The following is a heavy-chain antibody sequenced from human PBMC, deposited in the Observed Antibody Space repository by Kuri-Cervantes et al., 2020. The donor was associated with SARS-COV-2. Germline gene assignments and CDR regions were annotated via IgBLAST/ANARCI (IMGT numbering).Heavy chain of an antibody. D-gene: IGHD2-21*01. CDR1: GYTFTSHA. Sequence: ASVKVSCKASGYTFTSHAMNWVRQAPGQGLEWMGWINTNTGNPTYAQGFTGRFVFSLDTSVSTAYLQISALKAEDTAVYYCARDEYVHCVGVNCFDYWGQGTLVTVSS. V-gene: IGHV7-4-1*02. CDR3: ARDEYVHCVGVNCFDY. CDR2: INTNTGNP. J-gene: IGHJ4*02.